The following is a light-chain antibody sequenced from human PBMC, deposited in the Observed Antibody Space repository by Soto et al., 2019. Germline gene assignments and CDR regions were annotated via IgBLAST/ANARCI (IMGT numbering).Light chain of an antibody. CDR1: ESIRTW. J-gene: IGKJ1*01. Sequence: DIQMTQSPSTLSASVGDRVTITCRASESIRTWLAWYQHKPGKAPKFLIYDASTLESGVPSRFSGSGSGTDFTLTISSLEPEDFAVYYCQQRSNWPRRTFGQGTKVDIK. CDR3: QQRSNWPRRT. CDR2: DAS. V-gene: IGKV1-5*01.